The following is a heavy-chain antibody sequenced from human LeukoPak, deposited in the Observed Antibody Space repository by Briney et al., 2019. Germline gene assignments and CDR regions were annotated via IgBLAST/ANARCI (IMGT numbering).Heavy chain of an antibody. CDR1: GFTFSSYG. CDR2: ISYDGSNK. V-gene: IGHV3-30*18. D-gene: IGHD2-2*02. Sequence: GRSLRLSCAASGFTFSSYGMHWVRQAPGKGLEWVAVISYDGSNKYYADSVKDRFTISRDNSKNTLYLQMNSLRAEDTAVYYCAKDDCSSTSCYMGYYFDYWGQGTLVTVSS. CDR3: AKDDCSSTSCYMGYYFDY. J-gene: IGHJ4*02.